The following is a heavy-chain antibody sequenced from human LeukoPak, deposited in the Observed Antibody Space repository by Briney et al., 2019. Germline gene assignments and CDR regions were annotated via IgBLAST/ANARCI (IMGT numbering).Heavy chain of an antibody. D-gene: IGHD6-6*01. Sequence: GGSLRLSCAASGFTFSNYAMSWVRQAPGQGLDWVSAISDSGGDTYSADSVEGRFIISRDNSKNTLNLQMNSLRAEDTAIYYCAKGSAAGRPYYFDNWGQGTLVTVSS. CDR2: ISDSGGDT. J-gene: IGHJ4*02. V-gene: IGHV3-23*01. CDR1: GFTFSNYA. CDR3: AKGSAAGRPYYFDN.